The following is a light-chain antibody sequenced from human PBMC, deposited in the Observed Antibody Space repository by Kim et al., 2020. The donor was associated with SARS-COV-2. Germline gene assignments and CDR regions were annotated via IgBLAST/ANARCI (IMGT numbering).Light chain of an antibody. CDR1: SSNTGSKP. CDR3: AAWDDSLKPGVV. V-gene: IGLV1-44*01. CDR2: SNN. J-gene: IGLJ2*01. Sequence: FTIACPGSSSNTGSKPVNGYQQLPGTAPKLLIYSNNQRPSGVPDRFSGSKSGTSASLAISGLQSEDEADYYCAAWDDSLKPGVVFGGGTKLTVL.